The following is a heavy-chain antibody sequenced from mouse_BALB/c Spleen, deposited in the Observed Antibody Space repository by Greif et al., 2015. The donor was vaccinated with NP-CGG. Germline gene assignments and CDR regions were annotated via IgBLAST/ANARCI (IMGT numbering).Heavy chain of an antibody. J-gene: IGHJ4*01. CDR2: IYPGDGDT. D-gene: IGHD2-4*01. V-gene: IGHV1-80*01. CDR3: ARYDYDYYAMDY. Sequence: VMLVESGAELVRPGSSVKISCKASGYAFSSYWMNWVKQRPGQGLEWIGQIYPGDGDTNYNGKFKGKATLTADKSSSTAYMQLSSLTSEDSAVYFCARYDYDYYAMDYWGQGTSVTVSS. CDR1: GYAFSSYW.